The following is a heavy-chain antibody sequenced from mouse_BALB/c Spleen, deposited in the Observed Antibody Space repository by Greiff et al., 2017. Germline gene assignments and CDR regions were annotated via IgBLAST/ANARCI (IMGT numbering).Heavy chain of an antibody. D-gene: IGHD2-4*01. CDR1: GYTFTSYY. CDR2: INPSNGGT. V-gene: IGHV1S81*02. J-gene: IGHJ3*01. Sequence: VQLQQSGAELVKPGASVKLSCKASGYTFTSYYMYWVKQRPGQGLEWIGEINPSNGGTNFNEKFKSKATLTVDKSSSTAYMQLSSLTSEDSAVYYCTRRDYDYDWFAYWGQGTLVTVSA. CDR3: TRRDYDYDWFAY.